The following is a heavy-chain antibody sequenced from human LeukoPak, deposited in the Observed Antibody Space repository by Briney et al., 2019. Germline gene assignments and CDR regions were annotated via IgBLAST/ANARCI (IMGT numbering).Heavy chain of an antibody. J-gene: IGHJ5*02. CDR3: ARVEWELRYNWFDP. CDR1: GFTFSSYR. CDR2: IKQDGSEK. Sequence: PGGSLRLSCAASGFTFSSYRMSWVRQAPGKGLEWVANIKQDGSEKYYVDSVKGRFTISRDNAKNSLYLQMNSLRAEDTAVYYCARVEWELRYNWFDPWGQGTLVTVSS. D-gene: IGHD1-26*01. V-gene: IGHV3-7*01.